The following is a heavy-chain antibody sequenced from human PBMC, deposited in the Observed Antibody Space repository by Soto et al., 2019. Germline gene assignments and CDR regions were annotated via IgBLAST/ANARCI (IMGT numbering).Heavy chain of an antibody. V-gene: IGHV1-18*01. D-gene: IGHD3-10*01. CDR1: GYTFSNYG. CDR3: ARGGGYYGSGTYPFDY. CDR2: ISVYNYNT. J-gene: IGHJ4*02. Sequence: QVQLVQSGAEVKKPGASVKVSCKTSGYTFSNYGIAWVRQAPGQGLEWMGWISVYNYNTNNAQKLQGRVTMTRDISTSTAYMELRSLISDDTAVYYGARGGGYYGSGTYPFDYWGQGTMVTVSS.